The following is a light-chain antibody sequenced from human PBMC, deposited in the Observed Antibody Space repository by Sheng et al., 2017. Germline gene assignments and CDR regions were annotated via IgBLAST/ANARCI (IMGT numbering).Light chain of an antibody. Sequence: DIQMTQFPSSLSVSVGDRVTITCQASQDIANYLNWYQRKPGKAPKVLIYGASNLETGVPSRFSGGGSGTDFTFTISSLQPEDIATYYCQQYYSFPLTFGGGTKVEIK. V-gene: IGKV1-33*01. CDR3: QQYYSFPLT. CDR1: QDIANY. CDR2: GAS. J-gene: IGKJ4*01.